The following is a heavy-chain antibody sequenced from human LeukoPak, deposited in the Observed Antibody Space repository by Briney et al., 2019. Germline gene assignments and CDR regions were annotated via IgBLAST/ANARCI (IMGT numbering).Heavy chain of an antibody. CDR1: GGSFSGYY. D-gene: IGHD3-16*02. CDR2: INHSGST. V-gene: IGHV4-34*01. J-gene: IGHJ5*02. Sequence: SETLSLTCAVYGGSFSGYYWSWIRQPPGKGLEWIGEINHSGSTNYNPSLKSRVTISVDTSKNQFSLKLSSVTAADTAVYYCARGDYDYVWGSYRYGRFDPWGQGTLVTVSS. CDR3: ARGDYDYVWGSYRYGRFDP.